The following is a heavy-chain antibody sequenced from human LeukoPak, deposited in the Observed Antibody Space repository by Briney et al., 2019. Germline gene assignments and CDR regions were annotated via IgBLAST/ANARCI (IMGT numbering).Heavy chain of an antibody. CDR2: VHSSGST. J-gene: IGHJ5*02. D-gene: IGHD1-14*01. CDR3: ARHPGRSNWFET. Sequence: SETLSLTCTVFGGSINSDAYYWDWIRHSPGKGLEWIGNVHSSGSTYYTPSLRGRVTISVYTSRNQFSLRLSYVTAADTAIYYCARHPGRSNWFETSGEGILVTFSS. V-gene: IGHV4-39*01. CDR1: GGSINSDAYY.